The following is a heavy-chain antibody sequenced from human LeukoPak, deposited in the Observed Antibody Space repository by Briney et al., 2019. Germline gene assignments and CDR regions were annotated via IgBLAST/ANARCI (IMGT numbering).Heavy chain of an antibody. CDR2: ISSSSSYI. V-gene: IGHV3-21*01. CDR1: GFTFSSYS. CDR3: AREPSGDSSAFDI. D-gene: IGHD3-22*01. J-gene: IGHJ3*02. Sequence: GALRLSCAASGFTFSSYSMNWVRQAPGKGLEWVSSISSSSSYIYYADSVKGRFTISRDNAKNSLYLQMNSLRAEDTAVYYCAREPSGDSSAFDIWGQGTMITVSS.